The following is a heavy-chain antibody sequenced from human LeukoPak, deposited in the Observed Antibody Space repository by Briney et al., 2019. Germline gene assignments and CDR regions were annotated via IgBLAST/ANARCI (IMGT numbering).Heavy chain of an antibody. Sequence: SETLSLTCTVSGGSISSYYWSWIRQPPGKGLEWFGYIYYSGSTNYNPSLKSRVTISVDTSKNQFSLKLSSVTAADTAVYYCARHRPRLRYFDWLPEHFDYWGQGTLVTVSS. CDR2: IYYSGST. D-gene: IGHD3-9*01. CDR3: ARHRPRLRYFDWLPEHFDY. CDR1: GGSISSYY. J-gene: IGHJ4*02. V-gene: IGHV4-59*08.